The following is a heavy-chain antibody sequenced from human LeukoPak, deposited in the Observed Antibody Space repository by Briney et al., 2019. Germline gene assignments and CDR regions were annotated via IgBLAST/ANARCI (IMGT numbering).Heavy chain of an antibody. D-gene: IGHD1-14*01. Sequence: QPGGSLRLACAASGFTFNGYWMSWVRQAPGKGPEWVAHIKENGNEQYYADSVKGRFTISRDNAKKSQCLQMNSLRVEDTAVYYCARGPGDFYASDIWGQGTMVTVPS. CDR1: GFTFNGYW. CDR3: ARGPGDFYASDI. V-gene: IGHV3-7*01. J-gene: IGHJ3*02. CDR2: IKENGNEQ.